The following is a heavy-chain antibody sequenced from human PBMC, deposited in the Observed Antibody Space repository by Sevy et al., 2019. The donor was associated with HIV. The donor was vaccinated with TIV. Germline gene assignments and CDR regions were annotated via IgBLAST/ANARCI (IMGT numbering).Heavy chain of an antibody. Sequence: GGSLRLSCAASGFSFSSYDMHWVRQAPGMGLEWVAVIRYDGSNKHYGDSVKGRFTISRDNSKNALYLQMSSLRAEDTVVYYCAREKVDTSMIFVEYYGMDVWGQRTTVTVSS. CDR1: GFSFSSYD. D-gene: IGHD5-18*01. V-gene: IGHV3-33*01. CDR2: IRYDGSNK. CDR3: AREKVDTSMIFVEYYGMDV. J-gene: IGHJ6*02.